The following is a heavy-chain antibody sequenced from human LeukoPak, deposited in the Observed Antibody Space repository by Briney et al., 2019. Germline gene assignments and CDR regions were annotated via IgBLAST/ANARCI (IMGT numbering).Heavy chain of an antibody. V-gene: IGHV1-8*03. J-gene: IGHJ6*03. CDR2: MNPNSGNT. Sequence: AASVKVSCKASGYTFTSYDINWVRQATGQGLEWVGWMNPNSGNTGYAQKFQGRVTITRNTSISTAYMELSSLRSEDTAVYYCARGTGGSYYYYMDVWGKGTTVTVSS. CDR1: GYTFTSYD. CDR3: ARGTGGSYYYYMDV.